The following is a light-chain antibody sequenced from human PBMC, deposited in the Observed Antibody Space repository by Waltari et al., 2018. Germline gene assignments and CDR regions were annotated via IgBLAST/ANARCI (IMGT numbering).Light chain of an antibody. V-gene: IGKV3-11*01. J-gene: IGKJ4*01. CDR1: QSVRY. CDR2: DAS. Sequence: EIVLTQSPATLSLSPGERATLSCKASQSVRYVAWFEHKRRQTPRLLISDASNRATGIPARFRGSGSVTDFTLTISSLEPEDFAVYYCQQRTTWRAFTFGGGTKVELK. CDR3: QQRTTWRAFT.